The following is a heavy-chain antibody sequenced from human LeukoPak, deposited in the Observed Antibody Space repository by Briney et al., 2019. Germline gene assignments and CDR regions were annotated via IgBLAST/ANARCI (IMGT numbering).Heavy chain of an antibody. Sequence: GGSLRLSCAASGFTFSNYWMHWVRQAPGKGLVWVSRINTDGSSTSYVDSVKGRFTISRDNAKNTLYLQMNSLRAEDTALYFCARDATTEPGTVYMDVWGKGTTVTISS. CDR3: ARDATTEPGTVYMDV. J-gene: IGHJ6*03. V-gene: IGHV3-74*01. D-gene: IGHD6-13*01. CDR1: GFTFSNYW. CDR2: INTDGSST.